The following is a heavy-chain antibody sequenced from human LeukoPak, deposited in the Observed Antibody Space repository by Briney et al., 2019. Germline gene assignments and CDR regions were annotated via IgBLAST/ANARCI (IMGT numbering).Heavy chain of an antibody. CDR1: GGSFSGYY. V-gene: IGHV4-34*01. CDR2: INHSGST. J-gene: IGHJ4*02. CDR3: VRELLDVYY. D-gene: IGHD3-3*02. Sequence: SETLSLTCAVYGGSFSGYYWSWIRQPPGKGLEWIGEINHSGSTNYNPSLKSRVTISVDTSKNQFSLKLSSVTAADTAVYYCVRELLDVYYWGQGTLVTVSS.